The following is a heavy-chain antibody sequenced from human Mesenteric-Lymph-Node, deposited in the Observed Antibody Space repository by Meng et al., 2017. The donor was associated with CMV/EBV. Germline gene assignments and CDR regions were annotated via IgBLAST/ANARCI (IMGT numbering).Heavy chain of an antibody. D-gene: IGHD2-15*01. V-gene: IGHV1-2*02. Sequence: GASLKISCAASGVIFTTYGIHWLRQAPGRGLEWLAWIHPNNGAPNYAPKFQGRVTVTRDTSINTVYLELDSLISDDTAIYYCAKDGPQMIHFDCWGQGTLVTVSS. CDR1: GVIFTTYG. CDR3: AKDGPQMIHFDC. CDR2: IHPNNGAP. J-gene: IGHJ4*02.